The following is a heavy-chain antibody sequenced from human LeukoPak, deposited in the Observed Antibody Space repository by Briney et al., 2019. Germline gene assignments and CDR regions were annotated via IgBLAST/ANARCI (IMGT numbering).Heavy chain of an antibody. V-gene: IGHV3-30*18. J-gene: IGHJ4*02. CDR2: ISYDGSDK. D-gene: IGHD6-19*01. Sequence: GGSLRLSCAASGFTFSNYAMHWVRQTPGKGLEWVAVISYDGSDKYYVDSVKGRFTISRDNSKNTLYLQMNSLRAEDTALYYCVKRVYTSVSFDCWGQGTLVTVSS. CDR3: VKRVYTSVSFDC. CDR1: GFTFSNYA.